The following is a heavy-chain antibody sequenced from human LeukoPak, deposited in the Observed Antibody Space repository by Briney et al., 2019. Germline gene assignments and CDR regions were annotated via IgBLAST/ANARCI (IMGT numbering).Heavy chain of an antibody. CDR2: IKSKTGGGTT. Sequence: GGSLRLSCAASGFTFSDAWMSWVRQAPGMGLEWVGRIKSKTGGGTTDYAAPVKGRFTISRDDSKTTLYLQINSLRTDDTAVYYCTADMPTSSRASDYWGQGTLVTVSS. V-gene: IGHV3-15*01. CDR3: TADMPTSSRASDY. J-gene: IGHJ4*02. D-gene: IGHD1-26*01. CDR1: GFTFSDAW.